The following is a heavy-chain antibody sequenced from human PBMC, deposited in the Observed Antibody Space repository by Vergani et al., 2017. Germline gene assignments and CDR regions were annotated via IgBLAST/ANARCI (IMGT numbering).Heavy chain of an antibody. J-gene: IGHJ3*02. CDR3: ARDPTSTEAFDI. V-gene: IGHV1-46*01. CDR1: GYTFTSYY. D-gene: IGHD2-2*01. CDR2: INPSGGST. Sequence: QVQLVQSGAEVKKPGASVKVSCKASGYTFTSYYMHWVRQAPGQGLEWMGIINPSGGSTSYAQKFQGRVTMTRDTSTSTVYMELSSLRSEDTAVYYCARDPTSTEAFDIWGQGTMVTGSS.